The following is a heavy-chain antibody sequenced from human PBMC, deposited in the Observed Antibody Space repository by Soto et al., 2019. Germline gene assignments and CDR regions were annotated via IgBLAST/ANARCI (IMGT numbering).Heavy chain of an antibody. J-gene: IGHJ4*02. CDR3: ARGVIH. CDR1: GGCISSGGYY. Sequence: QVQLQESGPGLVKPSQTLSLTCTVSGGCISSGGYYWRWIRQRPGKGLEWIGYIYYSGSTSYNPSLKSRVTISVDTSNNQFSLKLNSVTAADTAVYYCARGVIHWGQGTLVTVSS. CDR2: IYYSGST. V-gene: IGHV4-31*03. D-gene: IGHD3-16*02.